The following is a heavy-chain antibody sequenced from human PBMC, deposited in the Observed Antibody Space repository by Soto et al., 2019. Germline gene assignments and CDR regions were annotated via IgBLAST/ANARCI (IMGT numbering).Heavy chain of an antibody. V-gene: IGHV4-31*03. Sequence: PSETLSLTCTVSGGSISSGGYYWSWTRQHPGKGLEWIGYIYYSGSTYYNPSLKSRVTISVDTSKNQFSLKLSSVTAADTAVYYCARSRITIFGVVIAYDYWGQGTLVTVSS. CDR1: GGSISSGGYY. D-gene: IGHD3-3*01. J-gene: IGHJ4*02. CDR2: IYYSGST. CDR3: ARSRITIFGVVIAYDY.